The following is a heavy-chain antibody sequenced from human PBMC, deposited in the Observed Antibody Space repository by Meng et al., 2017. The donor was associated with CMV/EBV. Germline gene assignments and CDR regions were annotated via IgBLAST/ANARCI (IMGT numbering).Heavy chain of an antibody. Sequence: GESLKISCAASGFTFSSYGMHWVRQAPGKGLEWVAFIRYDGSNKYYADSVKGRFTISRDNSKNTLYLQMNSLRAEDTAVYYCAKVRHAGYSGYDIFFWGQGTLVTVSS. CDR3: AKVRHAGYSGYDIFF. CDR1: GFTFSSYG. CDR2: IRYDGSNK. V-gene: IGHV3-30*02. D-gene: IGHD5-12*01. J-gene: IGHJ4*02.